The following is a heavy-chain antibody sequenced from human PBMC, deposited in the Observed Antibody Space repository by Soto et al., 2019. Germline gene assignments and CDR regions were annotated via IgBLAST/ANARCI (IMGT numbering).Heavy chain of an antibody. CDR1: GFTFNSAW. Sequence: EVQLVESGGGLVQPGGSLRLSCSVSGFTFNSAWMSWVRQAPGKGLEWVVNINQDGNEKFYVDSVMGRFTFSRDNAKNSLFLQMNSLRVEDTAVYYCASTPVAARYFDDWGRGTLVTVSS. V-gene: IGHV3-7*01. D-gene: IGHD6-6*01. J-gene: IGHJ4*02. CDR2: INQDGNEK. CDR3: ASTPVAARYFDD.